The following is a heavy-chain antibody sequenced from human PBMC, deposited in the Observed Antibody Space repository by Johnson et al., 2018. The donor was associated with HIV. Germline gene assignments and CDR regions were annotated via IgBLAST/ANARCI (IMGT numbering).Heavy chain of an antibody. D-gene: IGHD5-18*01. CDR3: ARDGRDLVTRGSFDI. CDR2: ISWNGGST. V-gene: IGHV3-9*01. J-gene: IGHJ3*02. CDR1: GFTFDDYA. Sequence: VESGGGLVQPGRSLRLSCAASGFTFDDYAMHWVRQAPGKGLEWVSGISWNGGSTGYADSVKGRFTISRDNAKNFLYLQMNSLRPEDTAVYYCARDGRDLVTRGSFDIWGRGTMVTVSS.